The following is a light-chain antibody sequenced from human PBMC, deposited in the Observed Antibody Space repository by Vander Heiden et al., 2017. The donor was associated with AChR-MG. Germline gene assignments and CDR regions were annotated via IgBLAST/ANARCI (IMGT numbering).Light chain of an antibody. J-gene: IGKJ1*01. CDR1: QSVNSD. CDR3: QQYYSWGWT. Sequence: EIVVTQSPATLSVSPGERATLSCRASQSVNSDLAWYQQKPGQAPRLLVYGATARATGFPPRFRGSGSGTEFTLTIDSLQSEDSAVYYCQQYYSWGWTFGQGTKVEIK. V-gene: IGKV3-15*01. CDR2: GAT.